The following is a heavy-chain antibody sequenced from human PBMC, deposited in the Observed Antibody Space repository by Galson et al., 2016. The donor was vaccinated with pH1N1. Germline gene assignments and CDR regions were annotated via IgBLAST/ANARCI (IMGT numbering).Heavy chain of an antibody. Sequence: SVKVFCKASGYTFTNYYFHWVRQAPGQGLDWMGVIDPSGGGTTYSQKFQSRVTMTRDTSTNTVYMELSSLKSDDTAVYYCARDLGRLRDNWGQGTLVTVSS. CDR2: IDPSGGGT. CDR3: ARDLGRLRDN. J-gene: IGHJ4*02. D-gene: IGHD1-26*01. CDR1: GYTFTNYY. V-gene: IGHV1-46*03.